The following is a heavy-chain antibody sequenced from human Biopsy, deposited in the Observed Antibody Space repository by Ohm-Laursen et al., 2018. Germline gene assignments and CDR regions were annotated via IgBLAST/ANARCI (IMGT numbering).Heavy chain of an antibody. J-gene: IGHJ6*02. D-gene: IGHD3-10*01. Sequence: SLRLSCAASGFTFSSYGIRWVRQAPGKGLERVAVIWYDGSNKYTADSVKGRFSISRDNSKNTVYLQMNSLRAGDTAVYYGARDRCDGSESNYSHYNMDVWGQGTTVSVSS. CDR3: ARDRCDGSESNYSHYNMDV. V-gene: IGHV3-33*01. CDR2: IWYDGSNK. CDR1: GFTFSSYG.